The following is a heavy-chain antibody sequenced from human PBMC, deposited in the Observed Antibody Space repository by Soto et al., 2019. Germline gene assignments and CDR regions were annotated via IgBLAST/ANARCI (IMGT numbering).Heavy chain of an antibody. CDR3: AGAAVVAATANNWFDP. D-gene: IGHD2-15*01. Sequence: SETLSLTCAVYGGSFSGYYWSWIRQPPGKGLEWIGEINHSGSTNYNPSLKSRVTISVDTSKNQVSLKLSSVTAADTAVYYCAGAAVVAATANNWFDPWGQGTLVTVSS. CDR2: INHSGST. CDR1: GGSFSGYY. V-gene: IGHV4-34*01. J-gene: IGHJ5*02.